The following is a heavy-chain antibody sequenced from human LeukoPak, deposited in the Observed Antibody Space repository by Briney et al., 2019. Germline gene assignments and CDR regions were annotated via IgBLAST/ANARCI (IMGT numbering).Heavy chain of an antibody. CDR2: FTASGGRT. D-gene: IGHD2-8*02. J-gene: IGHJ4*02. CDR3: AKGLSDPNLVLDS. V-gene: IGHV3-23*01. Sequence: GGSLKLSCAASGFTFSNYAMTWVRQAPGKGLEWVSSFTASGGRTYYADSVKGSFTISRDNSKNTLYLQLNSLSAADTALYFCAKGLSDPNLVLDSWGQGTLVTVSS. CDR1: GFTFSNYA.